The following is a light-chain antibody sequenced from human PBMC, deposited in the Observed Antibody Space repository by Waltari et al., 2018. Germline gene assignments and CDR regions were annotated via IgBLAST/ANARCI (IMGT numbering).Light chain of an antibody. CDR3: AAWDDSLKV. V-gene: IGLV1-47*01. CDR2: RNN. CDR1: GSNIGSNY. Sequence: QSVLTQPPPASGTHGQRVTISCSGSGSNIGSNYVYWYQQLPGTAPKLPIYRNNQRPSGVPDRFSGSKSDTSASLAISGLRSEDEADYYCAAWDDSLKVFGGGTKLTVL. J-gene: IGLJ3*02.